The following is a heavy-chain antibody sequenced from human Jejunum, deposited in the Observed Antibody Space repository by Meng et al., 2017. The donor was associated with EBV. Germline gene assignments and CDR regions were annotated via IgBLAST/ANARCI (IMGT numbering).Heavy chain of an antibody. CDR2: IIHSGST. D-gene: IGHD5-12*01. V-gene: IGHV4-34*01. CDR3: ARGRGYDYGDS. J-gene: IGHJ5*02. CDR1: GGSFNYYY. Sequence: QVQLQQWGAGLLKPSETLSLTCAVYGGSFNYYYWTWIRQPPGKGLEWIGEIIHSGSTNYDPSLKSRVTISVDRSKNQFSLKLTSVTAADTAIYYCARGRGYDYGDSWGQGTLVTVSS.